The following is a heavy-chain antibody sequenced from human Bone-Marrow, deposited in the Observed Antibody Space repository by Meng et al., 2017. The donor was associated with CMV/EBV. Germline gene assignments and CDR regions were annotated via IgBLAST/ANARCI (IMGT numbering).Heavy chain of an antibody. V-gene: IGHV1-69*05. CDR1: GGTFSSYA. D-gene: IGHD5-12*01. CDR2: IIPIFGTA. Sequence: SVKVSCKASGGTFSSYAISWVRQAPGQGREWMGGIIPIFGTANYAQKFQGRVTITTDESTSTAYMELSSLRSEDTAVYYCAREGYSGYDGQKNGYWGQGTLVTVSS. J-gene: IGHJ4*02. CDR3: AREGYSGYDGQKNGY.